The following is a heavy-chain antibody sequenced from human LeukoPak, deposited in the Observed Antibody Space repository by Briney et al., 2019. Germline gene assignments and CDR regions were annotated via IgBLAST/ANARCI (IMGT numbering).Heavy chain of an antibody. D-gene: IGHD6-13*01. V-gene: IGHV4-39*01. J-gene: IGHJ4*02. CDR2: IYYSGST. CDR3: ARQYAAAGNFDY. Sequence: PSETLSLTCTVSGGSISSSSYYWGWIRQPPGKGLEWIGSIYYSGSTYYNPSLKSRVTISVDTSKNQFSLKLSSVTAADTAVYYCARQYAAAGNFDYWGQATLVTVSS. CDR1: GGSISSSSYY.